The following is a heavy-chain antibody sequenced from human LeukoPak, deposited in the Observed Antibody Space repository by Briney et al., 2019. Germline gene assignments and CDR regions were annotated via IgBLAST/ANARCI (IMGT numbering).Heavy chain of an antibody. CDR3: ARGSIDY. CDR2: MNPNSGNT. Sequence: ASVKVSCKASGYSFTSYGISWVRQAPGQGLEWMGWMNPNSGNTGYAQKFQGRVTITRNTSISTAYMELSSLRSEDTAVYYCARGSIDYWGQGTLVTVSS. J-gene: IGHJ4*02. D-gene: IGHD2-21*01. CDR1: GYSFTSYG. V-gene: IGHV1-8*03.